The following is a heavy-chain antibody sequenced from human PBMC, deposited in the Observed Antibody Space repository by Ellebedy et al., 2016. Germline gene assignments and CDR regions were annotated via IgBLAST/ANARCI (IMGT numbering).Heavy chain of an antibody. Sequence: SETLSLTCTVSGGSISSYYWSWIRQPPGKGLEWIGYIYYSGSTNYNPSLKSRVTISVDTSKNQFSLKLSSVTAADTAVYYCARGRAAEGYYGMDVWGQGTTVTVSS. CDR3: ARGRAAEGYYGMDV. CDR1: GGSISSYY. V-gene: IGHV4-59*01. D-gene: IGHD2-15*01. J-gene: IGHJ6*02. CDR2: IYYSGST.